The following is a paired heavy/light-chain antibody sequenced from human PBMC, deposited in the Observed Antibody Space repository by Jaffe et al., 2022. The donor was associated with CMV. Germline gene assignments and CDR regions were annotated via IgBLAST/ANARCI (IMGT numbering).Light chain of an antibody. CDR1: QSVLYSSNNKNY. CDR2: WAS. V-gene: IGKV4-1*01. Sequence: DIVMTQSPDSLAVSLGERATINCKSSQSVLYSSNNKNYLAWYQQKPGQPPKLLIYWASTRESGVPDRFSGSGSETDFTLTINSLQAEDVAVYYCQQYYTISITFGQGTRLEIK. CDR3: QQYYTISIT. J-gene: IGKJ5*01.
Heavy chain of an antibody. CDR1: GFTFSDSA. Sequence: EVQLVESGGGLVQPGGSLKLSCAASGFTFSDSAIHWVRQASGKGLEWVGRIRTKVNNYATTYAASVTGRFTISREDSKNTAYLQMNSLKTEDTAVYYCTSVIFGVVTENWFDPWGQGTLVTVSS. D-gene: IGHD3-3*01. J-gene: IGHJ5*02. CDR2: IRTKVNNYAT. V-gene: IGHV3-73*01. CDR3: TSVIFGVVTENWFDP.